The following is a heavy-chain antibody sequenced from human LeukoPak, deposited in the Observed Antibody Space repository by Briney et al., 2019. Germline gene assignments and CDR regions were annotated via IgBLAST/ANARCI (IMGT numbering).Heavy chain of an antibody. J-gene: IGHJ4*02. Sequence: GGSLRLSCAASGFTLSNYWMDWVRQAPGNGLEWVSSISGSGGSTYYADSVRGRFTISRDNSKNTMYLQMNSLRAEDTAVYYCAKVSSSSFDSWGQGTLVTVSS. CDR1: GFTLSNYW. CDR3: AKVSSSSFDS. CDR2: ISGSGGST. V-gene: IGHV3-23*01. D-gene: IGHD6-6*01.